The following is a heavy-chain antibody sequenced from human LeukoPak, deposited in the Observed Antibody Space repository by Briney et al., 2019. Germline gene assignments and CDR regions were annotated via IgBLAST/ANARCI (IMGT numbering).Heavy chain of an antibody. CDR2: TRNKANSYTT. CDR1: GFTFSDHY. V-gene: IGHV3-72*01. CDR3: ARASGNSTIRYYFDN. Sequence: QPGGSLRLSCAASGFTFSDHYMDWLRQAPGKGLEWVGRTRNKANSYTTEYAASVKGRFTVSRDASKNSLHLQMNSLKTEDTAVYYCARASGNSTIRYYFDNGGQGTLVTVSS. D-gene: IGHD3-3*01. J-gene: IGHJ4*02.